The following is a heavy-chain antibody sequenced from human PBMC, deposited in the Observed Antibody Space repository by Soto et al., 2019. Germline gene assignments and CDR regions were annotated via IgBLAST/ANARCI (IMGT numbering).Heavy chain of an antibody. D-gene: IGHD6-19*01. CDR3: ARDHGCKTDY. CDR1: GYSISSGYY. CDR2: IYHSGST. J-gene: IGHJ4*02. V-gene: IGHV4-38-2*02. Sequence: PSETLSLTCAVSGYSISSGYYWGWIRQPPGKGLEWIGSIYHSGSTYYNPSLKSRDTISVDTSKNQFSLKLSSVTAADTAVYYCARDHGCKTDYWGQGTLVTVSS.